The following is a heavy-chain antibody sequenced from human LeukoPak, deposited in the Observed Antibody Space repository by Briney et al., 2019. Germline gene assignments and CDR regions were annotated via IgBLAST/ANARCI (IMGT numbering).Heavy chain of an antibody. J-gene: IGHJ4*02. CDR3: ARGTPTVRGVSFDY. V-gene: IGHV4-61*02. CDR2: IYTSGST. D-gene: IGHD3-10*01. Sequence: SETLSLSCTVSGGAISSGSYNWSWIRQPPGKGLEWIGRIYTSGSTNYNPSLKSRVTISVDTSKDQFSLKLSSVTAADTAVYYCARGTPTVRGVSFDYWGQGTLVSVSS. CDR1: GGAISSGSYN.